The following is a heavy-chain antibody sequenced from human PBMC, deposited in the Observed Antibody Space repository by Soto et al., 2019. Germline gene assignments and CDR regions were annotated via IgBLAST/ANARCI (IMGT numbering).Heavy chain of an antibody. D-gene: IGHD2-15*01. CDR1: GFSFSSYS. CDR2: ISESDSST. J-gene: IGHJ4*02. Sequence: GGSLRLSCTASGFSFSSYSMNWVRQAPGKGLEWVSYISESDSSTDYADSVKGRFTISRDNAKNSLYLQMNSLRDEDTAVYYCARDLGYCSGGSCNLWGQGTLVTVSS. V-gene: IGHV3-48*02. CDR3: ARDLGYCSGGSCNL.